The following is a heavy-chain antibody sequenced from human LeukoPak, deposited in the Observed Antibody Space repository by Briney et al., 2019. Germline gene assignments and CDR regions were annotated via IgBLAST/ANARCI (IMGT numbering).Heavy chain of an antibody. V-gene: IGHV3-21*01. J-gene: IGHJ1*01. CDR2: ISSSSPYI. Sequence: PGGSLRLSCAASRFTFSSYNMSWVRQAPGKGLEWVSSISSSSPYIYYADSVKGRFTISRDNAENSLYLQMNSLRAEDTAVYYCTRDDYWGQGTLVTVSS. CDR3: TRDDY. CDR1: RFTFSSYN. D-gene: IGHD2-21*01.